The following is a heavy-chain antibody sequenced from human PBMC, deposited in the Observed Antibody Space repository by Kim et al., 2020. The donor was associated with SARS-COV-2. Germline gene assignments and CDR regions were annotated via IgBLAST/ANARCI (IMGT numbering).Heavy chain of an antibody. CDR3: ARLSPGCSGGSCYSAFDY. J-gene: IGHJ4*02. D-gene: IGHD2-15*01. V-gene: IGHV4-59*01. Sequence: KSRVTISVDTSKNQFSLKLSSVTAADTAVYYCARLSPGCSGGSCYSAFDYWGQGTLVTVSS.